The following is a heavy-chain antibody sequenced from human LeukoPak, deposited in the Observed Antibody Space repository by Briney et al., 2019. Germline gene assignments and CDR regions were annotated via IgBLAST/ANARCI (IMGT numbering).Heavy chain of an antibody. CDR2: IWYDGSNK. CDR1: GFTFSSYG. Sequence: GGSLRLSCAASGFTFSSYGMHWVRQAPGKGLEWVAVIWYDGSNKYYADSVKGRFTISRDNSKNTLFLQMNSLRADDTAVYYCARDPDDYGDYSYFDYWGQGTLVTVSS. V-gene: IGHV3-33*01. D-gene: IGHD4-17*01. CDR3: ARDPDDYGDYSYFDY. J-gene: IGHJ4*02.